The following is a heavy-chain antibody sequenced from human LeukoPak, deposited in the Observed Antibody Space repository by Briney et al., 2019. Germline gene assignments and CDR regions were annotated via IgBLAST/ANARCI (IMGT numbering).Heavy chain of an antibody. D-gene: IGHD6-13*01. CDR3: ARTREYSSSWYFPPFDP. CDR2: INPNSGRT. CDR1: GYTFTGYY. J-gene: IGHJ5*02. Sequence: ASVKVSCKASGYTFTGYYMNWVRQAPGQGLEWMGWINPNSGRTNYAQNFQGRVTMTRDPSISTAYMELSGLTSNDTAVYYCARTREYSSSWYFPPFDPWGQGTLVTVSS. V-gene: IGHV1-2*02.